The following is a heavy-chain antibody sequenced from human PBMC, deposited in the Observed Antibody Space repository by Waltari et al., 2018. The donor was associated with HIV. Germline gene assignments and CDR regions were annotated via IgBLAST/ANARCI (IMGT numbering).Heavy chain of an antibody. D-gene: IGHD5-18*01. V-gene: IGHV3-9*01. J-gene: IGHJ4*02. CDR3: AKDSTAMAIDY. Sequence: EVQLVESGGGLVQPGRSLRLSFAASGFTFDDYAMPWVRQAPGKGLEWVSGISWNSGSIGYADSVKGRFTISRDNAKNSLYLQMNSLRAEDTALYYCAKDSTAMAIDYWGQGTLVTVSS. CDR1: GFTFDDYA. CDR2: ISWNSGSI.